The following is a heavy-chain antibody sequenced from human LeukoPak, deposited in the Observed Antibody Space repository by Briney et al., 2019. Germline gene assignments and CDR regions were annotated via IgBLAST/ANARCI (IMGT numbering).Heavy chain of an antibody. Sequence: SVKVSCKASGGTFSSYAISWVGQAPGQGLEWMGGIIPIFGTANYAQKFQGRVTITADKSTSTAYMELSSLRSEDTAVYYCARSPYYYYYMDVWGKGTTVTVSS. J-gene: IGHJ6*03. V-gene: IGHV1-69*06. CDR3: ARSPYYYYYMDV. CDR1: GGTFSSYA. CDR2: IIPIFGTA.